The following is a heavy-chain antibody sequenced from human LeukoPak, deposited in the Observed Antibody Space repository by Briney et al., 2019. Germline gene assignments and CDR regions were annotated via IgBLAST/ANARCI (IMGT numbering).Heavy chain of an antibody. CDR3: ARVGAYYDILTGFDY. D-gene: IGHD3-9*01. J-gene: IGHJ4*02. CDR1: GFTFSSYW. CDR2: INSDGSST. Sequence: PGGSLRPSCAASGFTFSSYWMHWVRQAPGKGLVWVSRINSDGSSTNYADSVKGRFTISRDNAKNTLYLQMNSLRAEDTAVYYCARVGAYYDILTGFDYWGQGTLVTVSS. V-gene: IGHV3-74*01.